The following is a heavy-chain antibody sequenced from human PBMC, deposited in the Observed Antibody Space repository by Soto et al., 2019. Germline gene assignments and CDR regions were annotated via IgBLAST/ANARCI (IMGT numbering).Heavy chain of an antibody. CDR1: GYTFTSQN. CDR3: ISTLGARFDY. D-gene: IGHD1-26*01. CDR2: INPSIGTT. V-gene: IGHV1-46*03. Sequence: QVQLVQSGAEVKKPGASVKVSCKASGYTFTSQNMHWVRQAPGQGLEWMGVINPSIGTTTYAQKFQGRVTMTSDTSTSSVYMEVSSLRSGDTAVYYCISTLGARFDYWGQGTLVTVSS. J-gene: IGHJ4*02.